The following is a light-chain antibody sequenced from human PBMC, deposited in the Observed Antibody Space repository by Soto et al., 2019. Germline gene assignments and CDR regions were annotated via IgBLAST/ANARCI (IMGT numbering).Light chain of an antibody. CDR3: QQYSNSPVT. J-gene: IGKJ4*01. Sequence: EIVLTQSPATLSLSPGERATLSCRASQSVNDFLAWYQQRPGQAPRLLIYDASKRATGIPARFSGSGFGTDYTLTISRLEPEDFAVYFCQQYSNSPVTFGGGTKVDIK. CDR2: DAS. CDR1: QSVNDF. V-gene: IGKV3-11*01.